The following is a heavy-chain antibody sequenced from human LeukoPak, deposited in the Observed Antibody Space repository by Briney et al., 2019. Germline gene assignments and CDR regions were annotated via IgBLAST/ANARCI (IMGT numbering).Heavy chain of an antibody. J-gene: IGHJ3*02. V-gene: IGHV4-59*08. CDR3: ARSGDGYNLSAFDI. CDR1: GGSISSYY. CDR2: IYYSGST. D-gene: IGHD5-24*01. Sequence: PSETLSLTCTVSGGSISSYYWSWIRQPPGKGLEWIGYIYYSGSTNYNPSLKSRVTISVDTSKNQFSLKLSSVTAADTAVYYCARSGDGYNLSAFDIWGQGTMVTVSS.